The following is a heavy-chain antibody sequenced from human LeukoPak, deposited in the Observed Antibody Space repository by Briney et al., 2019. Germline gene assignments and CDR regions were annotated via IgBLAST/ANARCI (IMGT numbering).Heavy chain of an antibody. Sequence: GATVKISCKASGYTFTDYYMHWVQQAPGKGLEWMGRVDPEDGETIYAEKFQGRVTMTTDTSTSTAYMELRSLRSDDTAVYYCARDRMTTVTRIDYWGQGTLVTVSS. V-gene: IGHV1-69-2*01. CDR1: GYTFTDYY. CDR3: ARDRMTTVTRIDY. CDR2: VDPEDGET. J-gene: IGHJ4*02. D-gene: IGHD4-17*01.